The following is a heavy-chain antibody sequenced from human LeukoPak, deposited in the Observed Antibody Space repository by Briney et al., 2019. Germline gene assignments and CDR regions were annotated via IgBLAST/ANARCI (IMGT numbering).Heavy chain of an antibody. CDR1: GGTFSSYA. Sequence: ASVKVSCKASGGTFSSYAISWVRQAPGQGLEWMGGIIPIFGTANYAQKFQGRVTITADESTSTAYMELSSLRSEDTAVYYCARGGGGHYSSSWYNAFDIWGQGTTVTVSS. CDR3: ARGGGGHYSSSWYNAFDI. CDR2: IIPIFGTA. J-gene: IGHJ3*02. V-gene: IGHV1-69*13. D-gene: IGHD6-13*01.